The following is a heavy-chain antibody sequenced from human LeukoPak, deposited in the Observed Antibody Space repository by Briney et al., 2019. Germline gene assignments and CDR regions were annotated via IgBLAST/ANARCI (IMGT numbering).Heavy chain of an antibody. Sequence: GRSLRLSCAASGFTFDNYAMHWVRQAPGKGQEWVSYISWNSGLKGYADSVKGRFTISRDNAKNSLVLQMNSLTTEDTALYYCAKLGGSFDIWGQGTMVVVSS. V-gene: IGHV3-9*01. CDR1: GFTFDNYA. D-gene: IGHD3-16*01. J-gene: IGHJ3*02. CDR2: ISWNSGLK. CDR3: AKLGGSFDI.